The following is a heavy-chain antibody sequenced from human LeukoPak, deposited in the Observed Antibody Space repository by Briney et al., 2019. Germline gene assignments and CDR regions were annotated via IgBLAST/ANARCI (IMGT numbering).Heavy chain of an antibody. CDR2: IYYSGST. J-gene: IGHJ6*03. D-gene: IGHD2-2*02. Sequence: SETLSLTCAVYGRSFSSYYWSWIRQPPGKGLEWIGYIYYSGSTNYNPSLKSRVTISVDTSKNQFSLKLSSVTAADMAVYYCARGSDYCSSTSCYKGYYYYYMDVWGKGTTVTVSS. V-gene: IGHV4-59*01. CDR3: ARGSDYCSSTSCYKGYYYYYMDV. CDR1: GRSFSSYY.